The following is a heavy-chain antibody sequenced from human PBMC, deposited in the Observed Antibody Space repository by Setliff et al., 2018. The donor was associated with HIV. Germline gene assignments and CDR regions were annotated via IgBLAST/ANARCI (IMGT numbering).Heavy chain of an antibody. D-gene: IGHD6-25*01. Sequence: SETLSLTCTVSGGSVSSGSYYWSWIRQPPGKGLEWIGYIYYSGSTKHNPSLKSRATISLDTSKNQFSLKLTSVTAADTAVYYCARYSPRGYTLTGPYWGQGTLVTVSS. J-gene: IGHJ4*02. V-gene: IGHV4-61*01. CDR3: ARYSPRGYTLTGPY. CDR2: IYYSGST. CDR1: GGSVSSGSYY.